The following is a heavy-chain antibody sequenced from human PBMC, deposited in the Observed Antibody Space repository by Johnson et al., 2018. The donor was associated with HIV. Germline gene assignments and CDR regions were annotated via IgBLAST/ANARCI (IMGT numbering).Heavy chain of an antibody. CDR3: ARDRSENAFDI. Sequence: QLVESGGGLVQPGRSLRLSCAAFGFTFDDYAMHWVRQAPGKGLEWVSGISWNSGSIGYADSVKGRFTISRDNAKNSLYLQMNSLRAEDTAVYYCARDRSENAFDIWGQGTMVTVSS. CDR1: GFTFDDYA. V-gene: IGHV3-9*01. CDR2: ISWNSGSI. J-gene: IGHJ3*02.